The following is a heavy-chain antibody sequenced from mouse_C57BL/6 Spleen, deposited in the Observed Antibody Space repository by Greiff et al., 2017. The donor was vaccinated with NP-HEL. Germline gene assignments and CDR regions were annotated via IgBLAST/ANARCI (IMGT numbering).Heavy chain of an antibody. CDR2: ISYDGSN. D-gene: IGHD1-1*01. Sequence: EVQLHQSGPGLVKPSQSLSLTCSVTGYSITSGYYWNWIRQFPGNKLEWMGYISYDGSNNYNPSLTNRISITRDTSKNQFFLKLNSVTTEDTATYYCASNYYGSSYAFAYWGQGTLVTVSA. J-gene: IGHJ3*01. CDR1: GYSITSGYY. CDR3: ASNYYGSSYAFAY. V-gene: IGHV3-6*01.